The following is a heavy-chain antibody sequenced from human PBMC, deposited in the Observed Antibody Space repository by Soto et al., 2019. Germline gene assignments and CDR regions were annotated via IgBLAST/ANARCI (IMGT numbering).Heavy chain of an antibody. CDR3: ARENSVVYAFDI. Sequence: PGGSLRLSCAASGFTFSSCEMNWVRQAPGKGLEWVSYISSSGSTIYYADSVKGRFTISRDNAKNSLYLQMNSLRAEDTAVYYCARENSVVYAFDIWGQGTMVTVSS. J-gene: IGHJ3*02. V-gene: IGHV3-48*03. CDR1: GFTFSSCE. CDR2: ISSSGSTI. D-gene: IGHD1-26*01.